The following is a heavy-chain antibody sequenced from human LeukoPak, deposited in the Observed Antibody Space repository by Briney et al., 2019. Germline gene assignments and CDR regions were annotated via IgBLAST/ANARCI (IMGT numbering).Heavy chain of an antibody. J-gene: IGHJ3*02. CDR2: IYYSGST. V-gene: IGHV4-39*01. CDR1: GGSISSSGYY. D-gene: IGHD5-12*01. CDR3: ARYSRSGYSGYENAFDI. Sequence: SETLSLTCTVSGGSISSSGYYWGWIRQPPGKGLEWIGSIYYSGSTYYNPSLKSRVTISVDTSKNQFSLKLNSVTAADTAVYYCARYSRSGYSGYENAFDIWGQGTMVTVSS.